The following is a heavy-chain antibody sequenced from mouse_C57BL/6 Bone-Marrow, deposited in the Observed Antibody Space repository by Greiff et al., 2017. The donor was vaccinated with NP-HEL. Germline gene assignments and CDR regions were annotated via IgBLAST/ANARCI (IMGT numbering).Heavy chain of an antibody. CDR1: GYAFSSYW. J-gene: IGHJ4*01. V-gene: IGHV1-80*01. Sequence: QVQLKESGAELVKPGASVKISCKASGYAFSSYWMNWVKQRPGKGLEWIGQIYPGDGDTNYNGKFKGKATLTADKSSSTAYMQLSSLTSEDSAVYFCARFRDYYAMDYWGQGTSVTVSS. D-gene: IGHD3-3*01. CDR3: ARFRDYYAMDY. CDR2: IYPGDGDT.